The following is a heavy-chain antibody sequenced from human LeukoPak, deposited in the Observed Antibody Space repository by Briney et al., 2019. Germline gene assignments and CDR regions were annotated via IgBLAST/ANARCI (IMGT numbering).Heavy chain of an antibody. J-gene: IGHJ5*02. CDR1: GYTLSDYD. CDR2: INPNSLIP. D-gene: IGHD6-25*01. Sequence: VASAKVSCKASGYTLSDYDINWVRQATGQGLEYMGWINPNSLIPGYAQKFQGRVTLTMDTSINTAYMELSGLTSDDTAVYYCARVKRVPEVWFDPWGQGTLVTVSS. V-gene: IGHV1-8*01. CDR3: ARVKRVPEVWFDP.